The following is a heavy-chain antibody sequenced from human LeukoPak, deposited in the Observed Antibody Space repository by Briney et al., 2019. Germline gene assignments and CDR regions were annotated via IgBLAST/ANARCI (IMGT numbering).Heavy chain of an antibody. CDR1: GGSISSYY. CDR2: INHSGST. CDR3: ASAVAGTCDWFDP. D-gene: IGHD6-19*01. Sequence: PSETLSLTCTVSGGSISSYYWSWIRQPPGKGLEWIGEINHSGSTNYNPSLKSRVTISVDTSKNQFSLKLSSVTAADTAVYYCASAVAGTCDWFDPWGQGTLVTVSS. V-gene: IGHV4-34*01. J-gene: IGHJ5*02.